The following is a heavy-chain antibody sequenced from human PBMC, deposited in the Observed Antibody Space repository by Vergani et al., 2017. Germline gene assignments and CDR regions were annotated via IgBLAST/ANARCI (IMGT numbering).Heavy chain of an antibody. CDR3: AKDRDGSGSSMDV. CDR1: GFTFSDYY. V-gene: IGHV3-23*04. D-gene: IGHD3-10*01. Sequence: EVQLVESGGGLVQPGGSLRLSCAASGFTFSDYYMSWIRQAPGKGLEWVSAISGSGGSTYYADSVKGRFTISRDNSKNTLYLQMNSLRAEDTAVYYCAKDRDGSGSSMDVWGKGTTVTVSS. CDR2: ISGSGGST. J-gene: IGHJ6*03.